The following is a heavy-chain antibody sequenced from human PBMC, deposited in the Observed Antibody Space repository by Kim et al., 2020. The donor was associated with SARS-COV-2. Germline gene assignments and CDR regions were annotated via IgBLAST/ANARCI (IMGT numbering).Heavy chain of an antibody. CDR3: TRVVTGSYLPPLFDY. CDR2: IRSKAYGGTT. J-gene: IGHJ4*02. D-gene: IGHD1-26*01. Sequence: GGSLRLSCTASGFTFGDYAMSWVRQAPGKGLEWVGFIRSKAYGGTTEYAASVKGRFTISRDDSKSIAYLQMNSLKTEDTAVYYCTRVVTGSYLPPLFDYWGQGTLVTVSS. CDR1: GFTFGDYA. V-gene: IGHV3-49*04.